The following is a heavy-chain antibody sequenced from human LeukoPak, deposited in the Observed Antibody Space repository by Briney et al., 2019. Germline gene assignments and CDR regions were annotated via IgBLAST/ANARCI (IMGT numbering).Heavy chain of an antibody. Sequence: PGGSLRLSCAASGFTFSNYWMHWVRQAPGEGLEWVSRINERATIISYADSVKGRFTISRENARNTLYLQMNSLTAEDTAVYYYVRDLILVWTPGDDFDHWGQGTLVTVSS. CDR2: INERATII. J-gene: IGHJ4*02. CDR3: VRDLILVWTPGDDFDH. CDR1: GFTFSNYW. D-gene: IGHD3-16*01. V-gene: IGHV3-74*01.